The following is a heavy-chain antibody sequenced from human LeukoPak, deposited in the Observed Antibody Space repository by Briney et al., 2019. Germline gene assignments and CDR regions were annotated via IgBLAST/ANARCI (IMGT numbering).Heavy chain of an antibody. CDR1: GFTFSSYA. CDR3: AREHSSGYRDAFDI. CDR2: ISYDGSNK. V-gene: IGHV3-30*01. Sequence: GGSLRLSCVASGFTFSSYAMHWVRQAPGKGLEWVAVISYDGSNKYYADSVKGRFTISRDNSKNTLYLQMNSLRAEDTAVYYCAREHSSGYRDAFDIWGQGTMVTVSS. J-gene: IGHJ3*02. D-gene: IGHD3-22*01.